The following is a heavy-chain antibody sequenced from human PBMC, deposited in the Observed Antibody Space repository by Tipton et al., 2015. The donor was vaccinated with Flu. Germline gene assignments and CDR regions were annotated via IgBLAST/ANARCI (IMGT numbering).Heavy chain of an antibody. CDR3: ARGKYYYDSSGYSFDY. V-gene: IGHV4-4*07. D-gene: IGHD3-22*01. CDR2: IYTSGST. CDR1: GGSISSYY. J-gene: IGHJ4*02. Sequence: LRLSCTVSGGSISSYYWSWIRQPAGKGLEWFGRIYTSGSTNYNPSLKSRVTMSVDTSKNQFSLKLSSVTAADTAVYYCARGKYYYDSSGYSFDYWGQGTLVTVSS.